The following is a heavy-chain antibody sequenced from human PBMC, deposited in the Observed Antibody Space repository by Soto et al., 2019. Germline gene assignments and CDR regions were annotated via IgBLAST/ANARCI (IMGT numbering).Heavy chain of an antibody. V-gene: IGHV4-39*02. J-gene: IGHJ5*02. CDR3: ARDAHPLGWFVP. Sequence: SETLSLTCTVSSAPVSSSTYTWGWIRQPPGKGLEWIGSIYYSGSTYYNPSLNSRVTVSVDTSKNQFSLKVTSVTAADTAVYYCARDAHPLGWFVPRGQASLVTVST. D-gene: IGHD3-10*01. CDR2: IYYSGST. CDR1: SAPVSSSTYT.